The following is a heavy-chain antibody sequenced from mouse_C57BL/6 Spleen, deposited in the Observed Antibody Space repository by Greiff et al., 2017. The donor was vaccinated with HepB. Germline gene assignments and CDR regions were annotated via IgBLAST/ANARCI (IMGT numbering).Heavy chain of an antibody. CDR2: IDPSDSYT. CDR3: ARRVGQYDAMDY. D-gene: IGHD3-3*01. V-gene: IGHV1-50*01. J-gene: IGHJ4*01. CDR1: GYTFTSYW. Sequence: VQLQQPGAELVKPGASVKLSCKASGYTFTSYWMQWVKQRPGQGLEWIGEIDPSDSYTNYNQKFKGKATLTVDTSSSTAYMQLSSLTSEDSAVYYCARRVGQYDAMDYGGQGTSVTVSS.